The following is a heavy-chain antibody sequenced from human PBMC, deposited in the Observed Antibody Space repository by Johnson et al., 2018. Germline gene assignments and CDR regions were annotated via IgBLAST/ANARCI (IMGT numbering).Heavy chain of an antibody. J-gene: IGHJ6*02. CDR1: GGTFSSYA. CDR2: IIPIFGTA. V-gene: IGHV1-69*01. Sequence: QVQLQESGAEVKKXGSSVKVSCKASGGTFSSYAISWVRQAPGQGLEWMGGIIPIFGTANYAQKFPGRVTITADESTSTAYMELSSLRSEDTAVYYCARRITMVRGVVYYYYGMDVWGQGTTVTVSS. D-gene: IGHD3-10*01. CDR3: ARRITMVRGVVYYYYGMDV.